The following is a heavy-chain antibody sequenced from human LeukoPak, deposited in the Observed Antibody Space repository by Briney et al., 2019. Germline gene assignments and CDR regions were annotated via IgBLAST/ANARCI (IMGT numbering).Heavy chain of an antibody. V-gene: IGHV4-59*08. CDR3: ARQGGYSSSPDY. CDR2: IYYSGST. J-gene: IGHJ4*02. Sequence: SETLSLTCTVSGGSISSYYWNWIRQPPGKGLEWIGYIYYSGSTNYNPSLKSRVAILVDASKNQFSLKLSSVTAADTAVYYCARQGGYSSSPDYWGQGTLVTVSS. CDR1: GGSISSYY. D-gene: IGHD6-13*01.